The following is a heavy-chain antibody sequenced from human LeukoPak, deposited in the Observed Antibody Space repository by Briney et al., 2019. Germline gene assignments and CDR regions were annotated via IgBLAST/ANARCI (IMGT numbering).Heavy chain of an antibody. CDR1: GYTFTSYY. D-gene: IGHD3-10*01. CDR3: AREYGSGSYPDAFDI. J-gene: IGHJ3*02. V-gene: IGHV1-46*01. CDR2: INPSGGST. Sequence: ASVKVSCKASGYTFTSYYMHWVRQAPGQGLEWMGIINPSGGSTSYAQKFQGRVTMTRDTSTSTVYMELSSLRSEDTAVYYCAREYGSGSYPDAFDIWGQGTMVTVSS.